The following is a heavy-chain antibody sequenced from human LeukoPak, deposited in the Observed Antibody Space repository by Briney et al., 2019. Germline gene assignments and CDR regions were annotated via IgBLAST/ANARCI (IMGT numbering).Heavy chain of an antibody. Sequence: ASVKVSCKASGYTFTSYGISWVRQAPGQGLEWMGWISAYNGNTNYAQKLQGRVTMTTDTSTSTAYMELRSLRSDDTAVYYCARDHRQWVPMVSSSGSTFDYWGQGTLVTVSS. J-gene: IGHJ4*02. CDR2: ISAYNGNT. V-gene: IGHV1-18*01. CDR3: ARDHRQWVPMVSSSGSTFDY. D-gene: IGHD6-19*01. CDR1: GYTFTSYG.